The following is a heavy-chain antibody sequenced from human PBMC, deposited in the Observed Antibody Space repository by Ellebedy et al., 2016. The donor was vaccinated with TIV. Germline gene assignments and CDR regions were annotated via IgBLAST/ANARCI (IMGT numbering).Heavy chain of an antibody. J-gene: IGHJ4*02. CDR2: IYPGDSDT. CDR1: GYSFTSYW. D-gene: IGHD6-19*01. V-gene: IGHV5-51*01. Sequence: GESLKISCKGSGYSFTSYWIGWVRQMPGKGLEWMGIIYPGDSDTRYSPSFKGQVTISADKTINTAYLQWNSLKASDTAMYYCAKPAMRSSGWYDGIDYWGQGTLVTVSS. CDR3: AKPAMRSSGWYDGIDY.